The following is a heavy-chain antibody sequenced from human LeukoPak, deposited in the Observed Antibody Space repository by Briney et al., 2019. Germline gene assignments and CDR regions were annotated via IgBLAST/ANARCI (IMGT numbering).Heavy chain of an antibody. V-gene: IGHV1-18*01. CDR3: ARALSLDWGDDY. D-gene: IGHD7-27*01. J-gene: IGHJ4*02. CDR1: GYTFTSYG. CDR2: ISAYNGNT. Sequence: ASVKVSCKASGYTFTSYGIRWVRQAPGQGLEWMGWISAYNGNTNYAQKPQGRVTMTTDTSTSTAYMELRSLRSDDTAVYYCARALSLDWGDDYWGQGTLVTVSS.